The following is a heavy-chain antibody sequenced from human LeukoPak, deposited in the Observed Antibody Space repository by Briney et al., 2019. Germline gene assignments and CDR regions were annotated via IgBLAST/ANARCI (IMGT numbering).Heavy chain of an antibody. V-gene: IGHV3-74*01. CDR2: INGDGTKT. CDR3: AREGPLDY. CDR1: GFIFSSNW. Sequence: GGSLRLSCAGSGFIFSSNWMHWGRQAPGKGLVWVSRINGDGTKTNYADSVKGRFTVSRGNAKNTLFLQMNSVRAEDTAVYYCAREGPLDYWGQGTLVTVSS. J-gene: IGHJ4*02.